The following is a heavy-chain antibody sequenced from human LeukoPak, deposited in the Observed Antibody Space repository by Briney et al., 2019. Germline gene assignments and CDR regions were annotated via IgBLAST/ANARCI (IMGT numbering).Heavy chain of an antibody. D-gene: IGHD2-15*01. Sequence: SETLSLTCTVSGVSISSYYWTWIRQPPGKGLEWVGYIYYTGKTNYNPSLKSRVTISVDTSKTQFSLKLNSVTAADTAVYYCARGVASIVVVVAAPYNWFDPWGQGTLVTVSS. CDR2: IYYTGKT. J-gene: IGHJ5*02. CDR3: ARGVASIVVVVAAPYNWFDP. V-gene: IGHV4-59*01. CDR1: GVSISSYY.